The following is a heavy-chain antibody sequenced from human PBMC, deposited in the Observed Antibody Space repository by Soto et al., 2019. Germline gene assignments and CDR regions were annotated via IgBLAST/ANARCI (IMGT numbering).Heavy chain of an antibody. V-gene: IGHV4-39*01. D-gene: IGHD3-22*01. J-gene: IGHJ4*02. Sequence: SETLSLTSTVSGGSISSSSYYWGWIRQPPGKGLEWIGSIYYSGSTYYNPSLKSRVTISVDTSKNQFSLKLSSVTAADTAVYYCARHGSGYYDSSGYLDYWGQGTLVTVSS. CDR2: IYYSGST. CDR1: GGSISSSSYY. CDR3: ARHGSGYYDSSGYLDY.